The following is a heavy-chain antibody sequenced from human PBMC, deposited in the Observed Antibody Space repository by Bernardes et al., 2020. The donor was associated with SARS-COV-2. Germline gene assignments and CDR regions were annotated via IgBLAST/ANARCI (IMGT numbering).Heavy chain of an antibody. V-gene: IGHV4-31*03. Sequence: SETLSLTCTVSGGSISSGGYYWSWIRQHPGKGLEWIGYIYYSGSTYYNPSLQSRVTISVDTSKNQFSLKLSSVTAADTAVYYCAREIVSYYYYGMDVWGQGTTVTVSS. CDR2: IYYSGST. D-gene: IGHD1-26*01. CDR3: AREIVSYYYYGMDV. J-gene: IGHJ6*02. CDR1: GGSISSGGYY.